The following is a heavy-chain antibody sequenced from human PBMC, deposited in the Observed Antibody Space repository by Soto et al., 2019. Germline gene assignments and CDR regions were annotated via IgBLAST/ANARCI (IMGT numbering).Heavy chain of an antibody. CDR3: ARVHLPYSYGYYYYGMDV. CDR2: IYYSGST. V-gene: IGHV4-59*13. Sequence: KTSETLSLTCTVSGGSISGYYWSWIRQPPGKGLEWIGYIYYSGSTNYNPSLKSRLTISVDTSKNRFSLKLTSVTAADTAVYYCARVHLPYSYGYYYYGMDVWGRGTTVTVSS. J-gene: IGHJ6*02. D-gene: IGHD5-18*01. CDR1: GGSISGYY.